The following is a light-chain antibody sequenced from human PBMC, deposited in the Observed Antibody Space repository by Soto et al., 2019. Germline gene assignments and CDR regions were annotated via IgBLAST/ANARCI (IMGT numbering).Light chain of an antibody. J-gene: IGKJ1*01. V-gene: IGKV3-20*01. CDR3: QQYDTSPRT. CDR2: GAS. CDR1: QSVSSNY. Sequence: EVMLTQSPGTLSLSPGERATLSCRASQSVSSNYLAWYQQKSGQAPRLLIYGASNRATGIPDRFSGSGSGTDFTLTIRRLEPAGFAVYYCQQYDTSPRTFGQGTKVEFK.